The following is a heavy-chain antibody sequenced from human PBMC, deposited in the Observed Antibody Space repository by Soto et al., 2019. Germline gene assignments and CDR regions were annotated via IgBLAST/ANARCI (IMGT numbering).Heavy chain of an antibody. CDR3: FRVRTNAYKRLDV. Sequence: QEVLVESGGGVVRPGNSLRLSCVTSGIIFEAHAFHWVRKAPGKGLKWVALIWYGGTTYYEDSVQCRFSISRDNSRKTVVLQMNNLRPDASGVYYCFRVRTNAYKRLDVWGQVTTVSVAS. CDR1: GIIFEAHA. J-gene: IGHJ6*02. D-gene: IGHD3-16*01. CDR2: IWYGGTT. V-gene: IGHV3-33*01.